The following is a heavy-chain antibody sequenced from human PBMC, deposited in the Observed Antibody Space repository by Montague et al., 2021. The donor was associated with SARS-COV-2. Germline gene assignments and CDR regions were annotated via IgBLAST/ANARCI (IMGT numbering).Heavy chain of an antibody. CDR3: ANDSYYYGLGYGMDV. D-gene: IGHD3-10*01. V-gene: IGHV3-23*01. Sequence: SLRLSCAASGFTFSNSAMNWVRQAPGKGLEWVSGSSGSDGGTHYADSVKGRFTISRDNSKNVLYLQMNCLRAEDTALYYCANDSYYYGLGYGMDVWGQGTTVTVSS. CDR1: GFTFSNSA. J-gene: IGHJ6*02. CDR2: SSGSDGGT.